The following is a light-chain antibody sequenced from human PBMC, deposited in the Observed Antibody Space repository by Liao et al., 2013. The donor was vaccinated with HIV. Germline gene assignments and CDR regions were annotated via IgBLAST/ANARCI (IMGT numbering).Light chain of an antibody. V-gene: IGLV3-1*01. CDR1: NLGDKH. Sequence: SYDLAQPPSVSVSPGQTATISCSGQNLGDKHASWYQQKPGQSPVLVIYQDVKRPSGIPERFSGSNSGNTATLTISGTQTVDEADYYCQAWDGSTAGGVVFGGGTKLTVL. CDR2: QDV. CDR3: QAWDGSTAGGVV. J-gene: IGLJ2*01.